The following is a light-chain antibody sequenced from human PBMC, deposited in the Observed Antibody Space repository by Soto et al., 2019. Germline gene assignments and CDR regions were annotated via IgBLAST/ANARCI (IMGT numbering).Light chain of an antibody. CDR3: SSYTTSSTVI. J-gene: IGLJ2*01. V-gene: IGLV2-14*03. CDR2: AVS. Sequence: QSALTQPASESGSPGQSITISCTGTSSDVGDHNYVSWYQQQPGKAPKLMIYAVSNRPSGVSNRFSGSKSGNTASLTISGLQAEDEADYYCSSYTTSSTVIFGGGTKLTVL. CDR1: SSDVGDHNY.